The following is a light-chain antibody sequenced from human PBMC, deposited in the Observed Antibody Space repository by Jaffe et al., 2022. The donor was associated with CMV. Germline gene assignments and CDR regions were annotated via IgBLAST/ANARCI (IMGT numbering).Light chain of an antibody. CDR3: MQHLQTPWT. CDR2: LGS. CDR1: QSLLHSNGYSY. V-gene: IGKV2-28*01. Sequence: DIVMTQSPLSLPVTPGEPASISCRSSQSLLHSNGYSYLDWFLQKPGQSPQLLIYLGSNRASGVPDRFSGSGSGTDFTLKISRVEAEDVGVYYCMQHLQTPWTFGQGATVEIK. J-gene: IGKJ1*01.